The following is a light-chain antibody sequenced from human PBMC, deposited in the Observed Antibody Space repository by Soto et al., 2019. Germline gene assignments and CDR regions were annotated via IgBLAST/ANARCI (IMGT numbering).Light chain of an antibody. J-gene: IGKJ1*01. Sequence: DIQMTQSPSSLSSSVGDRVTITCRASQSIGNHLNWYQQKPGKAPKFLIYSASSLQSGVPSRFSGSGSGTEFTLTISSLQPDDFATHYCQHYNSYSEAFGQGTKVDIK. V-gene: IGKV1-16*01. CDR2: SAS. CDR3: QHYNSYSEA. CDR1: QSIGNH.